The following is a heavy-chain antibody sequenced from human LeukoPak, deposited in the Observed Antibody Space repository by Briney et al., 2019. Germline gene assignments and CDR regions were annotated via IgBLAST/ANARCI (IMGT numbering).Heavy chain of an antibody. J-gene: IGHJ5*02. Sequence: PSETLSFTCTVSGGSISSSSFYWAWIRQSPGKGLEWIGSIHYSGSTYYNPSLKSRLTISVDRSKSQFSLTLNSVTAADTAVYFCARRNPYYESGTYFSHRNNYFDPWGQGTLVTVSS. CDR2: IHYSGST. CDR1: GGSISSSSFY. D-gene: IGHD3-10*01. V-gene: IGHV4-39*01. CDR3: ARRNPYYESGTYFSHRNNYFDP.